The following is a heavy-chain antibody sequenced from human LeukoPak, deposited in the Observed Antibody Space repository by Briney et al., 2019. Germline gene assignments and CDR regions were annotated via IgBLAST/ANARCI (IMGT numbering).Heavy chain of an antibody. CDR2: INGDGYSI. V-gene: IGHV3-74*01. CDR3: ARGEAVAGNDH. D-gene: IGHD6-19*01. J-gene: IGHJ4*02. Sequence: GGSLRLSCAASGFTFDDYAIHWVRQAPGKGLVWLSRINGDGYSISYADSVKGRFTISRDNAKKMLYLQMNSLRAEDTAMYYCARGEAVAGNDHWGQGIRVTVSS. CDR1: GFTFDDYA.